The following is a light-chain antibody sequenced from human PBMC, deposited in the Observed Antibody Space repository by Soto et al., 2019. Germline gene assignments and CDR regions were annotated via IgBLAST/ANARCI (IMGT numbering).Light chain of an antibody. CDR2: TAF. CDR1: QGITSY. J-gene: IGKJ2*01. V-gene: IGKV1-39*01. CDR3: QQSHSIPYT. Sequence: DIQMTQSPPSLSASVGDRVTITCRASQGITSYLNWYQQKPGKVPKHLIYTAFNLQGGVPSRFSGSGTGTEFTLTISSLQPEDSATYFCQQSHSIPYTFGQGTKVQIK.